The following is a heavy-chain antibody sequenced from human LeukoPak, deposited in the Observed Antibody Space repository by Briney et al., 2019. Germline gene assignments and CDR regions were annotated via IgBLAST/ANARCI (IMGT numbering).Heavy chain of an antibody. J-gene: IGHJ4*02. CDR3: ARGTYYYGF. CDR1: KFTFSDYY. Sequence: PGGSLRLSCAASKFTFSDYYMTWVRQAPGKGPEWVAYMNQFGTEIKYLDSVKGRFTISRDNAKNSLCLWMTSLTADDTAVYYCARGTYYYGFWGQGTLVIVSS. CDR2: MNQFGTEI. V-gene: IGHV3-7*04. D-gene: IGHD3-10*01.